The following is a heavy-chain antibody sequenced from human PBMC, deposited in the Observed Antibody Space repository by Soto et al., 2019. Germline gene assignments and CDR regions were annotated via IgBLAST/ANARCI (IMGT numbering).Heavy chain of an antibody. CDR1: GGSFSGYY. D-gene: IGHD2-15*01. J-gene: IGHJ3*02. V-gene: IGHV4-34*01. Sequence: QVQLQQWGAGLLKPSETLSLTCAVYGGSFSGYYWSWIRQPPGKGLEWIGEINHSGSTNYNPSLKRRVTISVDTPKDQFSLKLCSVTAGDTAVYYCARKRGFGVVVAATLFDDAFDIWGQGTMVTVSS. CDR2: INHSGST. CDR3: ARKRGFGVVVAATLFDDAFDI.